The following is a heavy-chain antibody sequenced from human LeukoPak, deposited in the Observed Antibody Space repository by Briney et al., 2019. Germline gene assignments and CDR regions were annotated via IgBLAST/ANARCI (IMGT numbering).Heavy chain of an antibody. CDR2: IIPILGIA. Sequence: ASVKVSCKASGGTFSSYAISWVRQAPGQGLEWMGRIIPILGIANYAQKFQGRVTITADKSTSTAYMELSSLRSEDTAVYYCAYYGSGSYRFDYWGQGTLVTVSS. V-gene: IGHV1-69*04. CDR3: AYYGSGSYRFDY. D-gene: IGHD3-10*01. CDR1: GGTFSSYA. J-gene: IGHJ4*02.